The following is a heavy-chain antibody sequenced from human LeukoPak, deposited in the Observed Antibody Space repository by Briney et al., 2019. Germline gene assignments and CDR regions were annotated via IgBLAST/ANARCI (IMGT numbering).Heavy chain of an antibody. CDR2: SCYSGGT. CDR3: ARWQEAWSAFNI. Sequence: SETLSLTCTVSGGSMNNYCWNWIRQPPGKGLQWIGYSCYSGGTDYNPSLKSRVTISLDTSKSQFSLKMSSVTAADTAVYYCARWQEAWSAFNIWGQGTMVTVSS. CDR1: GGSMNNYC. V-gene: IGHV4-59*01. J-gene: IGHJ3*02.